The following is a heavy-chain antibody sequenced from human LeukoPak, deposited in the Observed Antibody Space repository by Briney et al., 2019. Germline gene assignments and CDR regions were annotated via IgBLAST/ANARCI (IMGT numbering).Heavy chain of an antibody. D-gene: IGHD3-3*01. J-gene: IGHJ4*02. CDR2: ISAYNGNT. V-gene: IGHV1-18*01. Sequence: ASVKVSCKASGYTFTSYGISWVRQAPGQGLEWMGWISAYNGNTNYAQKLQGRVTMTTDTSTSTAYMELRSRRSDDTAMYYCASGDDFWSGYWNWGQGTLVTVSP. CDR1: GYTFTSYG. CDR3: ASGDDFWSGYWN.